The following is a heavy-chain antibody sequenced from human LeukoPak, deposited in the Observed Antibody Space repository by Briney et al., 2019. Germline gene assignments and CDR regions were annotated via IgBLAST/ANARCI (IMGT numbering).Heavy chain of an antibody. Sequence: ASVKVSCKASGYTFTSYDINWVRQATGQGLEWMGWMNPNSGNTGYAQKFQGRVTMTRNTSISTAYMELSRLRSDDTAVYYCARNGRTNCSGGSCYTTGGYYYYMDVWGKGTTVTVSS. CDR3: ARNGRTNCSGGSCYTTGGYYYYMDV. D-gene: IGHD2-15*01. CDR1: GYTFTSYD. J-gene: IGHJ6*03. V-gene: IGHV1-8*01. CDR2: MNPNSGNT.